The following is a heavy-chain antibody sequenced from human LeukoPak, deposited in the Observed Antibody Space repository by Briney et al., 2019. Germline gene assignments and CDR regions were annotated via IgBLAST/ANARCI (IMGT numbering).Heavy chain of an antibody. CDR1: GFTFSSFW. J-gene: IGHJ4*02. V-gene: IGHV3-74*01. CDR2: TNSDGSTT. CDR3: ARFRLSGEGEYYFDY. D-gene: IGHD7-27*01. Sequence: GGSLRLSCAASGFTFSSFWMHWVRQAPGKGLVWVSHTNSDGSTTDYADSVRGRFTISRDNAKNTLYLQMNSLRAEDTAVYYCARFRLSGEGEYYFDYWGQGTLVTVSS.